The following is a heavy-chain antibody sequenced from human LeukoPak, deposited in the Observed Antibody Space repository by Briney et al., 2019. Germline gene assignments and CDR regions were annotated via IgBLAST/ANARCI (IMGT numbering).Heavy chain of an antibody. J-gene: IGHJ6*04. V-gene: IGHV4-34*01. CDR1: GGSFGGYY. Sequence: SQTLSLTCAVYGGSFGGYYSSWIRPPPGKGREWIGEINHSGSTNYNPSLKRRVTISVDTSKHQFSLTLSSVTAADTAVYSCARDRALYYYYGMDVWGKGTTVTVSS. CDR3: ARDRALYYYYGMDV. CDR2: INHSGST.